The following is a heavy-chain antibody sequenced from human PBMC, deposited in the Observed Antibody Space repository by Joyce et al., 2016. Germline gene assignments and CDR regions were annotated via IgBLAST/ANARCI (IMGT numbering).Heavy chain of an antibody. Sequence: QVQLVESGGGVVQPGRSLRLSCAASGFIFNTYAMYWVRQAPGKGLEWVAVISYDGRNKDHANPVKGRFNISRDDAKNMVFLQMDSLRIEDTSIYYCAKAAVVGSTLDYFDYWGQGTLVTVSP. CDR2: ISYDGRNK. D-gene: IGHD1-26*01. CDR1: GFIFNTYA. CDR3: AKAAVVGSTLDYFDY. V-gene: IGHV3-30*18. J-gene: IGHJ4*02.